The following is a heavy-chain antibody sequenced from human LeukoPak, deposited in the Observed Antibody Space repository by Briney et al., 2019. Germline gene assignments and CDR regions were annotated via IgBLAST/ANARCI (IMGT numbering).Heavy chain of an antibody. Sequence: GGTLRLPCAASGFTFSSYGMSWIRQAPGKGLEWVAVISYDGSNKYYADSVKGRFTISRDNSKNTLYLQMNSLRAEDTAVYYCAKDPGIAAYYYYYMDVWGKGTTVTVSS. V-gene: IGHV3-30*18. J-gene: IGHJ6*03. CDR2: ISYDGSNK. D-gene: IGHD6-13*01. CDR1: GFTFSSYG. CDR3: AKDPGIAAYYYYYMDV.